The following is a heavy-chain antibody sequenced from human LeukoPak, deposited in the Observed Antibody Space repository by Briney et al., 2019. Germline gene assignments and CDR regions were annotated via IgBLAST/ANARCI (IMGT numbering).Heavy chain of an antibody. CDR2: INPNSGGT. CDR1: GYTSTGYY. D-gene: IGHD4/OR15-4a*01. Sequence: ASVKVSCKASGYTSTGYYMHWVRQAPGQGLEWMGWINPNSGGTNYAQKFQGRVTMTRDTSISTTYLELSRLRSDDTAVYYCARVLAVDDYYFDYWGQGTLVTVSS. CDR3: ARVLAVDDYYFDY. V-gene: IGHV1-2*02. J-gene: IGHJ4*02.